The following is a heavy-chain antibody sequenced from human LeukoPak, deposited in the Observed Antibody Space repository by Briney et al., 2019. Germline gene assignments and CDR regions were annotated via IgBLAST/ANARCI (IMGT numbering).Heavy chain of an antibody. J-gene: IGHJ3*02. CDR3: ARGPSSGAFDI. CDR2: INTNSGGT. Sequence: ASVKVSCKCSGYTFTDYFMHWLRQAPGQGPEWMGWINTNSGGTKSAHKFLGRVTMTRDTSISTAYMELSRLISDDAAVYYCARGPSSGAFDIWGQGTMVTVSS. CDR1: GYTFTDYF. D-gene: IGHD6-6*01. V-gene: IGHV1-2*02.